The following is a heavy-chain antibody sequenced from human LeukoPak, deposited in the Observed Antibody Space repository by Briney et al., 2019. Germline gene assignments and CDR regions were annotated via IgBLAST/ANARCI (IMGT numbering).Heavy chain of an antibody. CDR2: IYHSGST. CDR3: ARDPPHGAFDI. V-gene: IGHV4-31*03. Sequence: SETLSLTCTVSGDSISSGGYYWTWIRQHSGKGLEWIGYIYHSGSTYYNPSLKSRVTLSVDTSKNQFSLKMTSVTAADTAVYYCARDPPHGAFDIWGQGTMVTVSS. J-gene: IGHJ3*02. CDR1: GDSISSGGYY.